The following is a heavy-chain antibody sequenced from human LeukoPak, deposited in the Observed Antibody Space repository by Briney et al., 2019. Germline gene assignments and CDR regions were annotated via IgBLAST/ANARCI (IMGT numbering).Heavy chain of an antibody. CDR1: GNYW. CDR2: IYVDGRTT. V-gene: IGHV3-74*01. J-gene: IGHJ5*02. CDR3: IRDFRSADL. Sequence: GGSLRLSCAASGNYWMHWVRQPPWKGLVWVSRIYVDGRTTNYADSVKGRFTISRDNAKNTVDLEMNSLSVEDTATYYCIRDFRSADLWGQGTLVTVTS.